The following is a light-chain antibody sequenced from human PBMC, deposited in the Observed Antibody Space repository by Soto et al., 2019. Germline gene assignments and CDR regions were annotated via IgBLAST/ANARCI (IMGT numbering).Light chain of an antibody. Sequence: QSALTQPPSASGSPGQSVTISCTGTSSDVGGYNFVSWYQQSPGKAPKLVIYEVSKRPSGVPDRFSGSKSGNTASLTVSGLQADDEANYYCSSFKGTNSFVFGTGTKLTVL. J-gene: IGLJ1*01. V-gene: IGLV2-8*01. CDR1: SSDVGGYNF. CDR2: EVS. CDR3: SSFKGTNSFV.